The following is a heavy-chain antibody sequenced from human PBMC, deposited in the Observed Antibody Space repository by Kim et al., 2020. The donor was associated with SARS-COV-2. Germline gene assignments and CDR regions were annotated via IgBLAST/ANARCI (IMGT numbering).Heavy chain of an antibody. J-gene: IGHJ5*02. CDR2: IVVGSGNT. D-gene: IGHD1-26*01. V-gene: IGHV1-58*02. CDR3: AADKGQMGATRGWFDP. Sequence: SVKVSCKASGFTFTSSAMQWVRQARGQRLEWIGWIVVGSGNTNYAQKFQERVTITRDMSTSTAYMELSSLRSEDTAVYYCAADKGQMGATRGWFDPWGQGTLVTVSS. CDR1: GFTFTSSA.